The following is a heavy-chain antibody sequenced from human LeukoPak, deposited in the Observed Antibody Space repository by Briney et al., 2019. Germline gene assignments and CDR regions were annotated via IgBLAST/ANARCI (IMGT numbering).Heavy chain of an antibody. V-gene: IGHV3-23*01. CDR3: AKPAAPYDILTGYSH. CDR2: ISGSGGST. Sequence: GGSLRLSCAASGFTFSSYAMSWVPQAPGKGLEWVSAISGSGGSTYYADSVKGRFTISRDNSKNTLYLQMNSLRAEDTAVYYCAKPAAPYDILTGYSHWGQGTLVTVSS. CDR1: GFTFSSYA. D-gene: IGHD3-9*01. J-gene: IGHJ4*02.